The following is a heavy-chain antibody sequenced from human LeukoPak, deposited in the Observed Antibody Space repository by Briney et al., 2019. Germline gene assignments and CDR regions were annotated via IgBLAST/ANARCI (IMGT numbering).Heavy chain of an antibody. J-gene: IGHJ4*02. V-gene: IGHV4-39*01. Sequence: SETLSLTCTVSGGSISSSSYYWGWIRQPPGKGLEWIGSIYYSGSTYYNPSLKSRVTISVDTSKNQFSLKLSSVTAADTAVYYCARPRRGPRKEFDYWGQGTLVTVSS. CDR1: GGSISSSSYY. CDR2: IYYSGST. CDR3: ARPRRGPRKEFDY.